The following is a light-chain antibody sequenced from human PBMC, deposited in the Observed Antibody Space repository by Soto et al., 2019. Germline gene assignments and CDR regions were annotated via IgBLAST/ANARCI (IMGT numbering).Light chain of an antibody. CDR1: QTAYKN. CDR3: QEYNRWPPEFI. V-gene: IGKV3-15*01. Sequence: ELVMTQSPASLSASPGETVTLSCRATQTAYKNLAWYQQKPGQAPRLLIFEASTRATGLPARFSGSGSGTEFTLTISSLQSEDSAIYYGQEYNRWPPEFIFGPGTRLEIK. J-gene: IGKJ2*01. CDR2: EAS.